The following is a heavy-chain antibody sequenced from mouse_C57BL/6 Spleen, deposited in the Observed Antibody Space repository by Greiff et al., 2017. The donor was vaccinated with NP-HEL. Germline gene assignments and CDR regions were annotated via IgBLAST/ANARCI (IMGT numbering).Heavy chain of an antibody. V-gene: IGHV1-19*01. CDR2: INPYNGGT. Sequence: VQLQQSGPVLVKPGASVKMSCKASGYTFTDYYMNWVKQSHGKSLEWIGVINPYNGGTSYNQKFKGKATLTVDKSSSTAYMELNSLTSEDSAVYYCARARRHFDYWGQGTTLTVSS. CDR1: GYTFTDYY. CDR3: ARARRHFDY. J-gene: IGHJ2*01. D-gene: IGHD3-1*01.